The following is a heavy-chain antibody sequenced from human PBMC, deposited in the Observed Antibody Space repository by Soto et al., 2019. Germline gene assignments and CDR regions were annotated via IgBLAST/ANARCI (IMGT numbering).Heavy chain of an antibody. V-gene: IGHV3-23*01. CDR1: GFTFSSYA. CDR2: ISGSGGST. CDR3: AKAPPPHPLGYCSSTSCYTAGGVDY. Sequence: GGSLRLSCAASGFTFSSYAMSWVRHAPGKGLEWVSAISGSGGSTYYADSVKGRFTISRDNSKNTLYLQMNSLRAEDTAVYYCAKAPPPHPLGYCSSTSCYTAGGVDYWGQGTLVTVSS. D-gene: IGHD2-2*02. J-gene: IGHJ4*02.